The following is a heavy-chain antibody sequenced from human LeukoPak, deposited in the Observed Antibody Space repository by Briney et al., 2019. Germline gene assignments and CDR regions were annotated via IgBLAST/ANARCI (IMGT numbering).Heavy chain of an antibody. Sequence: GRSPRLSCAASGFTFSSYAMHWVRQAPGKGLEWVAVISYDGSNKYYADSVKGRFTISRDNSKNTLYLQMNSLRAEDTAVYYCARAYDFWSGYISGYYYYYGMDVWGQGTTVTVSS. J-gene: IGHJ6*02. CDR2: ISYDGSNK. V-gene: IGHV3-30-3*01. D-gene: IGHD3-3*01. CDR1: GFTFSSYA. CDR3: ARAYDFWSGYISGYYYYYGMDV.